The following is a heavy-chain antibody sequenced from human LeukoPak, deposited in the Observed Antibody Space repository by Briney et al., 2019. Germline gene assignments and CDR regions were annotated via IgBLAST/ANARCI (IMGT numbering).Heavy chain of an antibody. V-gene: IGHV4-30-4*02. D-gene: IGHD5-12*01. J-gene: IGHJ6*02. CDR2: IYYSGST. CDR3: ARRLTYSGYDYGWDYYYYGMDV. Sequence: SETLSLTCTVSGGSISSGDYYWSWIRQPPGKGLEWIGYIYYSGSTYYNPSLKSRVTISVDTSKNQFSLKLSSVTAADTAVYYCARRLTYSGYDYGWDYYYYGMDVWGQGTTVTVSS. CDR1: GGSISSGDYY.